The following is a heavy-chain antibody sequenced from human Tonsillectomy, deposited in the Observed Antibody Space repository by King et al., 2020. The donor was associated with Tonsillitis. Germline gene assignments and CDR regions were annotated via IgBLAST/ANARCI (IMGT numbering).Heavy chain of an antibody. CDR3: ARDLPGGSTPYFTY. J-gene: IGHJ4*02. CDR2: TSFDGSNK. CDR1: GFSLSSYA. V-gene: IGHV3-30*04. D-gene: IGHD3-16*01. Sequence: QLVQSGGGVVQPGRSLRLSCAASGFSLSSYAMYWVRQAPGKGLEWVAVTSFDGSNKDYADSVKGRFSISRDNSKNTLYLQMNSLRAEDTALYYCARDLPGGSTPYFTYWGQGTLVTVSS.